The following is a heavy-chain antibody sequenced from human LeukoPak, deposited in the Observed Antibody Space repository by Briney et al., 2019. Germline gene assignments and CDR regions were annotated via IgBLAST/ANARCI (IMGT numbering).Heavy chain of an antibody. CDR2: ISDIGSI. V-gene: IGHV4-59*08. J-gene: IGHJ4*02. D-gene: IGHD2/OR15-2a*01. CDR3: AGHHPRNTVDF. CDR1: GGSISSYY. Sequence: SETLSLTCTVSGGSISSYYWSWIRQPPGKGLEWIAYISDIGSINYNPSLKSRVTISLDTSKNLFSLKLSSVTAADTAVYYCAGHHPRNTVDFWGQGTLVTVSS.